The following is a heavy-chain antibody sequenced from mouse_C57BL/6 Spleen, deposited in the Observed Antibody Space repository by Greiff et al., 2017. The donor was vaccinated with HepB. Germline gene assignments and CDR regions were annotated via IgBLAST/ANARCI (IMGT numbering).Heavy chain of an antibody. CDR3: ARSERGSFDV. V-gene: IGHV1-64*01. CDR1: GYTFTSYW. Sequence: VQLQQSGAELVKPGASVKLSCKASGYTFTSYWMHWVKQRPGQGLEWIGMIHPNSGSTNYNEKFKSKATLTVDKSSSTAYMQLSSLTSEDSAVYYCARSERGSFDVWGTGTTVTVSS. CDR2: IHPNSGST. J-gene: IGHJ1*03.